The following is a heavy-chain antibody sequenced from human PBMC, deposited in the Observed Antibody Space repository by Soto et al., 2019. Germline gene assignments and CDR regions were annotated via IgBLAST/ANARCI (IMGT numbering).Heavy chain of an antibody. CDR2: ISGSGGST. D-gene: IGHD3-16*02. J-gene: IGHJ3*02. CDR1: GFTFSSYA. Sequence: EVQLLESGGGLVQPGGSLRLSCAASGFTFSSYAMSWVRQAPGKGLEWVSAISGSGGSTYYADSVKGRFTISRDNSQNTLYLQMNSLRAEDTAVYYCATRLGELSFPDAFDIWGQGTMVTVSS. CDR3: ATRLGELSFPDAFDI. V-gene: IGHV3-23*01.